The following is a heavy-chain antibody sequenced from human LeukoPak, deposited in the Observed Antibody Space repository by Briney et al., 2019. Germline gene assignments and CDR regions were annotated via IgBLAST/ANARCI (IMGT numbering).Heavy chain of an antibody. CDR2: GHYSGST. D-gene: IGHD3-10*01. CDR3: AREITMVRGVIIPSGHNWFDP. Sequence: SETLSLTCTVSGDSVSSYYWNWIRQPPGKGLEWIGYGHYSGSTFYNPSLNSRVTLSVDTSKNQFSLKLTSVTAADTAVYYCAREITMVRGVIIPSGHNWFDPWGQGTLVTVSS. V-gene: IGHV4-59*02. J-gene: IGHJ5*02. CDR1: GDSVSSYY.